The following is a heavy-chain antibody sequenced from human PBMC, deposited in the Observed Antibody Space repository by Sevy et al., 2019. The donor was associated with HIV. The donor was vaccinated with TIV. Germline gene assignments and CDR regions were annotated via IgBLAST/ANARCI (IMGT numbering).Heavy chain of an antibody. CDR1: GGSISSSDSY. CDR2: IHYSGGT. J-gene: IGHJ4*02. Sequence: SETLSLTCTVSGGSISSSDSYWSWIRQPPGKGLEWIGYIHYSGGTYCNPILKSRVAMSVDTSEKKFSLKLSSLTAADTAVYYCASKRGYNHGPFDYWGQGTLVTVSS. V-gene: IGHV4-30-4*01. CDR3: ASKRGYNHGPFDY. D-gene: IGHD5-12*01.